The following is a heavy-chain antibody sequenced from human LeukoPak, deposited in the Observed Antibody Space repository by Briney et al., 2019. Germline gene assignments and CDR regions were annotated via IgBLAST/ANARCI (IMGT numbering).Heavy chain of an antibody. J-gene: IGHJ4*02. V-gene: IGHV3-30-3*01. CDR2: ISYDGSNK. Sequence: GGSLRLSCAASGFTFSSYAMHWARQAPGKGLEWVAVISYDGSNKYYADSVKGRFTISRDNAKNSLYLQMNSLRDDDTALYYCARGRVAVAGTTPFDYWGQGTLVTVSS. D-gene: IGHD6-19*01. CDR1: GFTFSSYA. CDR3: ARGRVAVAGTTPFDY.